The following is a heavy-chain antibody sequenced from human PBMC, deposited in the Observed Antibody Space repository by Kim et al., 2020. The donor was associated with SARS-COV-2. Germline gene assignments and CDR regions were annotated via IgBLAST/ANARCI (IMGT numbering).Heavy chain of an antibody. CDR2: IGTAGDT. CDR3: ARGPPAHGPTKGAVTKRRDQNSGAFDI. V-gene: IGHV3-13*04. CDR1: GFTFSSYD. Sequence: GGSLRLSCAASGFTFSSYDMHWVRQATGKGLEWVSAIGTAGDTYYPGSVKGRFTISRENAKNSLYLQMNSLRAGDTAVYYCARGPPAHGPTKGAVTKRRDQNSGAFDIWGQGTMVTGSS. J-gene: IGHJ3*02. D-gene: IGHD2-2*01.